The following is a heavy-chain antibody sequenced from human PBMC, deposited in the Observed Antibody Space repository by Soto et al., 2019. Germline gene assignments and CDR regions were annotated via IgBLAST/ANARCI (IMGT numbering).Heavy chain of an antibody. J-gene: IGHJ2*01. D-gene: IGHD5-12*01. Sequence: QVQLVQSGAEVKKPGSSVKVSCKASGGTFSSYAISWVRQAPGQGLEWMGGIIPIFGTVNYAQKFQGRVTMTAHASTSTAYRELSSMRSEDTAVYSCASGKQRWLQLWSFDLWGRGTLVTVSS. CDR2: IIPIFGTV. CDR1: GGTFSSYA. CDR3: ASGKQRWLQLWSFDL. V-gene: IGHV1-69*12.